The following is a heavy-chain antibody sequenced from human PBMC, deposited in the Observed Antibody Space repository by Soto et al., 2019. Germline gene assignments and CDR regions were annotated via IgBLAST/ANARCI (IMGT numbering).Heavy chain of an antibody. CDR2: IYYSGST. Sequence: SETLTLTCTVSGGSISSSSYYWGWIRQPPWKGLEWIGSIYYSGSTYYNPSLKSRVTISVDTSKNQFSLKLSSVTAADTAVYYCARPSVATIFGVVNDAFDIWGQGTMVTVSS. J-gene: IGHJ3*02. CDR3: ARPSVATIFGVVNDAFDI. D-gene: IGHD3-3*01. CDR1: GGSISSSSYY. V-gene: IGHV4-39*01.